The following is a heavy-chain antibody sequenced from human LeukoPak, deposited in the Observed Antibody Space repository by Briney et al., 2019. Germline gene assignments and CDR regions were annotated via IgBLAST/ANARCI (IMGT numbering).Heavy chain of an antibody. J-gene: IGHJ4*02. CDR2: IYYSGST. CDR1: GGSISSYY. Sequence: SETLSLTCTVSGGSISSYYWSWIRQPPGKGLEWIGYIYYSGSTNYNPSLKSRVTISVDTSKNQFSLKLSSVTAAGTAVYYCASGSIAAVRVVNYWGQGTLVTVSS. D-gene: IGHD6-13*01. V-gene: IGHV4-59*08. CDR3: ASGSIAAVRVVNY.